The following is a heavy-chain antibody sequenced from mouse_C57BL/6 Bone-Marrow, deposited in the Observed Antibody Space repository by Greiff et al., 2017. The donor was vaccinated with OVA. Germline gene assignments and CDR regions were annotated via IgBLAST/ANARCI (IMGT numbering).Heavy chain of an antibody. CDR2: IYPGSGST. Sequence: VQLQQPGAELVKPGASVKMSCKASGYTFTSYWITWVKQRPGQGLEWIGDIYPGSGSTNYNEKFKSKATLTVDTSSSTAYMQLSSLTSEDSAVYYCARNYYGSRVSPYWGQGTTLTVSS. CDR3: ARNYYGSRVSPY. D-gene: IGHD1-1*01. CDR1: GYTFTSYW. V-gene: IGHV1-55*01. J-gene: IGHJ2*01.